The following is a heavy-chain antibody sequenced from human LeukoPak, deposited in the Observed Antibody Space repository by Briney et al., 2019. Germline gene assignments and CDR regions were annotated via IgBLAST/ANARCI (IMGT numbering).Heavy chain of an antibody. Sequence: SETLSLTCTVSGGSISSSSYYWGWIRQPPGKGLEWIGSIYYSGSTYYNPSLKSRVTISVDTSKNQFSLKLSSVTAADTAVYYCARDLEYCSGGSCTDNFDYWGQGTLVTVSS. CDR3: ARDLEYCSGGSCTDNFDY. CDR1: GGSISSSSYY. J-gene: IGHJ4*02. D-gene: IGHD2-15*01. V-gene: IGHV4-39*07. CDR2: IYYSGST.